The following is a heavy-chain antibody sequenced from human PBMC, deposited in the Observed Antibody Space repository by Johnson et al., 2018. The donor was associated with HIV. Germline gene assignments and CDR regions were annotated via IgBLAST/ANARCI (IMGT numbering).Heavy chain of an antibody. Sequence: VQLVESGGGVVRPGGSLRLSCAASGFTFGDYVMSWVRQAPGKGLEWVSTITISGGNIHYVDSVKGRFTISRDNSNNTLYLQMNSLRAEDTAVYYCAKELADSSGYYADAFDIWGQGTMVTVSS. CDR3: AKELADSSGYYADAFDI. CDR1: GFTFGDYV. CDR2: ITISGGNI. V-gene: IGHV3-23*04. D-gene: IGHD3-22*01. J-gene: IGHJ3*02.